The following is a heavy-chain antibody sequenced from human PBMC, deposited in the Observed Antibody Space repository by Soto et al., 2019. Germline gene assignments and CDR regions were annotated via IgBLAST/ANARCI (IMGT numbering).Heavy chain of an antibody. J-gene: IGHJ5*02. Sequence: QVQLVQSGAEVKKPGSSVKVSCKASGGTFSSYAISWVRQAPGQGLEWMGGIIPIFGTANYAQKFQGRVTITADESTRTAYMELSSLRAEDTAVYYCARGEPYYDILTGYYRGDWFDPWGQGTLVTVSS. D-gene: IGHD3-9*01. CDR2: IIPIFGTA. CDR1: GGTFSSYA. CDR3: ARGEPYYDILTGYYRGDWFDP. V-gene: IGHV1-69*01.